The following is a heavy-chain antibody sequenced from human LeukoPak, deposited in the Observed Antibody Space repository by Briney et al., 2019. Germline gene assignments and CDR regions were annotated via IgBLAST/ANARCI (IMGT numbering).Heavy chain of an antibody. CDR1: GFTFSSNW. J-gene: IGHJ5*02. Sequence: GGSLRLSCVAPGFTFSSNWMSWVRQAPGKGLEWVANIKQDGSEIYYVDSVKGRFTISRDNAKNSLYLQMNSLRAEDTAVYYCTGKRFDPWGQGTLXIVSS. CDR3: TGKRFDP. D-gene: IGHD5-24*01. CDR2: IKQDGSEI. V-gene: IGHV3-7*01.